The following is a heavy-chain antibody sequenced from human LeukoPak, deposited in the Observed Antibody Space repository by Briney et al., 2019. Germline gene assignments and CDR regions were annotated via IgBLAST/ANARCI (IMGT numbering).Heavy chain of an antibody. CDR3: ARDPAPARSESSGGI. D-gene: IGHD1-26*01. CDR2: IKQEGTEK. CDR1: GFIFSTYW. Sequence: GGSLRLSCAASGFIFSTYWMSWVRQAPGKGLEWVANIKQEGTEKYYADSVKGRCTTSRDNAKNSLYLKMNSLRAEDTAVYYCARDPAPARSESSGGIWGRGTMVTVSS. J-gene: IGHJ3*02. V-gene: IGHV3-7*01.